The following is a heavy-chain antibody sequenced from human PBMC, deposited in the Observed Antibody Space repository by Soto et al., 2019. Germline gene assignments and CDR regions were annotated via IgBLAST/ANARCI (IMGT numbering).Heavy chain of an antibody. V-gene: IGHV3-23*01. Sequence: GSLRLSCAASGFTFSIYGMSWVRQVPGKGLEWVSTISDRGDSAYYADSVKGRFTISRDNSKNTLYLQMNSLRAEDTAVYYCARPYGGKIGDAPDLWGQGTMVTVSS. CDR2: ISDRGDSA. CDR3: ARPYGGKIGDAPDL. D-gene: IGHD2-15*01. CDR1: GFTFSIYG. J-gene: IGHJ3*01.